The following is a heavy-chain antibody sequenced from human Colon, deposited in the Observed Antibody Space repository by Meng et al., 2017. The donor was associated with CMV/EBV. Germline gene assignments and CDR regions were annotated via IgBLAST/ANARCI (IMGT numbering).Heavy chain of an antibody. CDR2: IVPIFGTT. CDR3: ARGEYSSGYANNWFDP. J-gene: IGHJ5*02. CDR1: GGTFSSHA. Sequence: GGTFSSHAISWVRQAPGQGLAWMGGIVPIFGTTTYAQSFQGRVTITTDASTTTAYMELSGLRSEDTALYFCARGEYSSGYANNWFDPWGQGTLVTVSS. D-gene: IGHD5-12*01. V-gene: IGHV1-69*05.